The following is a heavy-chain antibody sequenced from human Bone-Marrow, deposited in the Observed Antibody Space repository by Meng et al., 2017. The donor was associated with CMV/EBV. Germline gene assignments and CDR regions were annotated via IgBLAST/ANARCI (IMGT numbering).Heavy chain of an antibody. CDR1: GYTFTGYY. V-gene: IGHV1-2*02. CDR2: INPNSGGT. D-gene: IGHD3-3*01. J-gene: IGHJ4*01. Sequence: ASVKVSCKASGYTFTGYYMHWVRQAPGQGLEWMGWINPNSGGTNYAQKFQGRVTMTRDTSISTAYMELSRLRSDDTAVYYCARGQRGVLRFLEWLLAYFAYWGHGTRVTCSS. CDR3: ARGQRGVLRFLEWLLAYFAY.